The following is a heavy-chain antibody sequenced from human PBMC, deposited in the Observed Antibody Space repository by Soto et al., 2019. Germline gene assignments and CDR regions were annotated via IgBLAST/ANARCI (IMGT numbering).Heavy chain of an antibody. CDR1: GVSISIYY. CDR2: IYTSGST. D-gene: IGHD2-15*01. CDR3: ARQHCRGGGCYSGTPSYYPFGMDV. Sequence: PSETLSLTCTFSGVSISIYYWSWIRQPAGKGLEWIGRIYTSGSTNYNPSLKSRVTMSVDTSKNQFSLRLTSVTAADTAIYYCARQHCRGGGCYSGTPSYYPFGMDVWGQGTTVTVSS. V-gene: IGHV4-4*07. J-gene: IGHJ6*02.